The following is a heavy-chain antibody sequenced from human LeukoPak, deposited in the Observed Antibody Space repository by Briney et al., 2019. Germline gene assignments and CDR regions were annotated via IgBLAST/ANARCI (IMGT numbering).Heavy chain of an antibody. J-gene: IGHJ3*02. Sequence: PGGSLRLSCAASGFTFDDYAMHWVRQAPGKGLEWVSLISWDGGSTYYADSVKGRFTISGDNSKNSLYLQMNSLRAEDTALYYCARDRGSWAFDIWGQGTMVTVSS. CDR3: ARDRGSWAFDI. CDR1: GFTFDDYA. V-gene: IGHV3-43D*03. CDR2: ISWDGGST. D-gene: IGHD6-13*01.